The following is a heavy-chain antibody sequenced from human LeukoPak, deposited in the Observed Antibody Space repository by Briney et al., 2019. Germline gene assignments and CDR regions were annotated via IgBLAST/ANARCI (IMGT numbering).Heavy chain of an antibody. CDR2: INPNSGGT. Sequence: ASVKVSCKASEYNFTGYYMHWVRQAPGQGLEWMGWINPNSGGTNYAQKFQGRVTMTRDTSISTAYMELSRLRSDDTAVYYCARADYDILTGYYNLLDYWGQGTLVTVSS. D-gene: IGHD3-9*01. V-gene: IGHV1-2*02. CDR3: ARADYDILTGYYNLLDY. CDR1: EYNFTGYY. J-gene: IGHJ4*02.